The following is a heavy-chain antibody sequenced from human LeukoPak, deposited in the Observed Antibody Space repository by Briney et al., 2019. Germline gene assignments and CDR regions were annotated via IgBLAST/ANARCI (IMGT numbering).Heavy chain of an antibody. CDR1: EFTFSSYW. CDR3: ARARAGGSYTWFDP. V-gene: IGHV3-74*01. CDR2: INSDGSST. J-gene: IGHJ5*02. Sequence: GGSLRLSCAASEFTFSSYWMHWVRQAPGKGLVWVSRINSDGSSTSYADSVKGRFTISRDNAKNTLYLQMNSLRAEDTAVYYCARARAGGSYTWFDPWGQGALVTVSS. D-gene: IGHD1-26*01.